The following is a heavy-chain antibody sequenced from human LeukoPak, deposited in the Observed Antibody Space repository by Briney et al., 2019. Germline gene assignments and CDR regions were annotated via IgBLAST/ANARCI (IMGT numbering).Heavy chain of an antibody. CDR2: ISGSGGST. CDR1: GFTFSSYA. V-gene: IGHV3-23*01. D-gene: IGHD3-22*01. J-gene: IGHJ4*02. CDR3: AKDRLTYYYDSSGYSFFAY. Sequence: GGSLRLSCAASGFTFSSYAMSWVRQAPGKGLEGVSAISGSGGSTYYADSVKGRFTISRDNSKNTLYLQMKSLRAEDMDVYYCAKDRLTYYYDSSGYSFFAYWGQPSLVTVSS.